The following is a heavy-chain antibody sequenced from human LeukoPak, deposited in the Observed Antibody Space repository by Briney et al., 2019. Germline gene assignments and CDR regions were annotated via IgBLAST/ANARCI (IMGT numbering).Heavy chain of an antibody. J-gene: IGHJ4*02. CDR3: AKYFGGWYEDY. V-gene: IGHV3-23*01. CDR2: ISAGGTT. Sequence: GESLRLSCAVSGFTFSSYAMSWVRQAPGKGLQWVSAISAGGTTYYADSVKGRFTISRDNSKNTLYLQMNSLRAEDTAVYYCAKYFGGWYEDYWGQGTLVTVSS. CDR1: GFTFSSYA. D-gene: IGHD6-19*01.